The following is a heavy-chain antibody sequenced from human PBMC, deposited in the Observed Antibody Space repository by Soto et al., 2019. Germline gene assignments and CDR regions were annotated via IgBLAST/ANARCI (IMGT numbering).Heavy chain of an antibody. CDR2: IPGSGYTT. CDR3: AVWENWLSNSYYYGLDV. CDR1: GLTFDKYA. V-gene: IGHV3-23*01. D-gene: IGHD3-16*01. Sequence: GGSLRLSCTVSGLTFDKYAMSWVRQAPGKGLQWVSTIPGSGYTTYYADSVKGRFTISRDNSKSTLHLQMNSLRAEDTAIYYCAVWENWLSNSYYYGLDVWGQGTTVTVYS. J-gene: IGHJ6*02.